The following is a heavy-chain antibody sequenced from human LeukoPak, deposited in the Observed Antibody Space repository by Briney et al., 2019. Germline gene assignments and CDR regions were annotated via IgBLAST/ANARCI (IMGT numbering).Heavy chain of an antibody. D-gene: IGHD3-16*01. Sequence: GASVTVSCKASGYTFTINHIHWVRQAPGQGLEWMGVINPSGDSTTYAQNFQGRVTMTRDTSTSTVYMELRSLRSEDTAIYYCAKLATSDTGETYWGQGTLATVSS. CDR2: INPSGDST. V-gene: IGHV1-46*01. CDR3: AKLATSDTGETY. J-gene: IGHJ4*02. CDR1: GYTFTINH.